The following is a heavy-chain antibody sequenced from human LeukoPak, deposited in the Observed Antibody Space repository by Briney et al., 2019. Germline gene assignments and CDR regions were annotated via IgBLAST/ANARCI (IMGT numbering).Heavy chain of an antibody. D-gene: IGHD3-22*01. J-gene: IGHJ4*02. Sequence: PGGSLRLSCAASGFTFSSYAMTWVRQAPGKGLEWVSLISAGSGTTDYAESVKGRFTISRDNSKNTLYLQMNSLRAEDTAVYYCARAVGGYYDSSGSFDYWGQGTLVTVSS. V-gene: IGHV3-23*01. CDR2: ISAGSGTT. CDR3: ARAVGGYYDSSGSFDY. CDR1: GFTFSSYA.